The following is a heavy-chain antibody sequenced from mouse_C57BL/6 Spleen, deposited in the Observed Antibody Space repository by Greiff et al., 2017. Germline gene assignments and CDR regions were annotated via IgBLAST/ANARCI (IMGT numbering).Heavy chain of an antibody. V-gene: IGHV5-6*01. CDR2: ISSGGSYT. Sequence: EVQRVESGGDLVKPGGSLKLSCAASGFTFSSYGMSWVRQTPDKRLEWVATISSGGSYTYYPDSVKGRFTISRDNAKNTLYLQMSSLKSEDTAMYYCARQYDYYFDYWGQGTTLTVSS. D-gene: IGHD2-4*01. CDR1: GFTFSSYG. CDR3: ARQYDYYFDY. J-gene: IGHJ2*01.